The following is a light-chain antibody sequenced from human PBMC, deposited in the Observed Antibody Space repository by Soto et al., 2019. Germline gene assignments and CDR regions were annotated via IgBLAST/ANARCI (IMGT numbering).Light chain of an antibody. CDR2: SNN. CDR1: ISNIGSNT. Sequence: QSVLTQPPSASGTPGQRVTISCSGSISNIGSNTVNWYQQLPGTAPKPLIYSNNRRPSGVPDRFSGSKSGTSASLAISGLQSEDEADYYCAAWDDSLNGPVFGGGTKLTVL. J-gene: IGLJ2*01. V-gene: IGLV1-44*01. CDR3: AAWDDSLNGPV.